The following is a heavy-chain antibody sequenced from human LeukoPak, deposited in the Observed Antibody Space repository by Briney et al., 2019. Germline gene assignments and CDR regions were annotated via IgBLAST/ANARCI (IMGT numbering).Heavy chain of an antibody. V-gene: IGHV3-23*01. CDR2: ISGSGGST. CDR3: AKVYVWNEYYFDY. J-gene: IGHJ4*02. CDR1: GFTFSSYA. Sequence: PGGSLRLSCAASGFTFSSYAMSWVRQAPGKGLEWVSAISGSGGSTYYADSVKGRFTISRDKSKNTLYLQMNSLRAEDTAVYYCAKVYVWNEYYFDYWGQGTLVTVSS. D-gene: IGHD1-1*01.